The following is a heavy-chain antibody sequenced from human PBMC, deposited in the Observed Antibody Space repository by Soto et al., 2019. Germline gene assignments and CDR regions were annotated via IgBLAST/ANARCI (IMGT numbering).Heavy chain of an antibody. CDR2: IYYSGST. D-gene: IGHD2-15*01. CDR1: GGSISSGGYY. CDR3: ARDGVVEGAFDI. J-gene: IGHJ3*02. V-gene: IGHV4-31*03. Sequence: QVQLQESGPGLIKPSQTLSLNYTVSGGSISSGGYYWSWIRQHPGKGLEWIGYIYYSGSTYYNPSLKSRVTISVDTSKNQFSLKLSSVTAVDTAVYYCARDGVVEGAFDIWGQGTMVTVSS.